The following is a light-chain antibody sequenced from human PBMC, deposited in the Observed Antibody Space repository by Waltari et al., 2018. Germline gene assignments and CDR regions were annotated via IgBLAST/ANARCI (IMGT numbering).Light chain of an antibody. CDR1: SSDIGGYNY. CDR3: CSYAGSYSYI. V-gene: IGLV2-11*01. Sequence: QAALTQPRAVSGSPGQSVTISCTGTSSDIGGYNYVSWYQQHPGTAPNLMIYEVSKRPSVVSDRFSGSKSCNTASLTISGLQAEDEADYYCCSYAGSYSYIFGTGTRLTVL. J-gene: IGLJ1*01. CDR2: EVS.